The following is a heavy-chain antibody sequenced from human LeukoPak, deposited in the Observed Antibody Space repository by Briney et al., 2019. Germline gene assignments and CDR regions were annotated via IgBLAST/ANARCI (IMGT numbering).Heavy chain of an antibody. CDR2: INSDGSST. D-gene: IGHD3-3*01. CDR3: ARAGYYGAFDI. V-gene: IGHV3-74*01. Sequence: GGSLRLSCAASAFSFSSSWMHWVRQAPGNGLVWVSRINSDGSSTSYADSVEGRFTISRDNAKNTLYLQMNSLRAEDTAVYYCARAGYYGAFDIWGQGTMVTVSS. CDR1: AFSFSSSW. J-gene: IGHJ3*02.